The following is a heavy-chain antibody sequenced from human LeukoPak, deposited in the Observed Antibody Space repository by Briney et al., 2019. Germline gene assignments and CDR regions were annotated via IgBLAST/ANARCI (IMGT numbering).Heavy chain of an antibody. Sequence: GGSLRLSCAASGCTFSSYSMNWIRQAPGKGLEWVSSISSSSSYIYYADSVKGRFTISRDNAKNSLYLQMNSLRAEDTAVYYWARAADPSRLTVYYGSGSYPNWFDPLGQGTLVTGSS. D-gene: IGHD3-10*01. CDR3: ARAADPSRLTVYYGSGSYPNWFDP. V-gene: IGHV3-21*01. CDR2: ISSSSSYI. J-gene: IGHJ5*01. CDR1: GCTFSSYS.